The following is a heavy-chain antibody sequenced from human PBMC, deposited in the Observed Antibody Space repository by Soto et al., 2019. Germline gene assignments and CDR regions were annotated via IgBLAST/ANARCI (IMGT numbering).Heavy chain of an antibody. V-gene: IGHV3-33*01. Sequence: SLRLSCAASGFTFSSYGMHWVRQAPGKWLEWVAVIWYDGSNKYYSDSVKGRFTISRDNSKNTLYLQMNSLRAEDTAVYYCAATGSRYNWFDPWGQGTLVTVSS. J-gene: IGHJ5*02. CDR1: GFTFSSYG. D-gene: IGHD3-10*01. CDR3: AATGSRYNWFDP. CDR2: IWYDGSNK.